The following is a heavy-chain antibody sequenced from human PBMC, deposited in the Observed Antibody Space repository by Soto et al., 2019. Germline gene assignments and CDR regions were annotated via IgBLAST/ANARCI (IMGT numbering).Heavy chain of an antibody. V-gene: IGHV3-66*01. Sequence: PGGSLRLSCAASGFTFSSYDMSWVRQAPGKGLEWVSVIYSGGSTYYADSVKGRFTISRDNSKNTLYLQMNILIAEDTAVYYCARDQGYSHYWGQGTQVTVSS. CDR3: ARDQGYSHY. J-gene: IGHJ4*02. CDR2: IYSGGST. CDR1: GFTFSSYD. D-gene: IGHD5-18*01.